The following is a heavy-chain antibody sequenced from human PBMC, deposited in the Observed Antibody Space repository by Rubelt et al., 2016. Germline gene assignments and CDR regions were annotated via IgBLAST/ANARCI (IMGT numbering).Heavy chain of an antibody. V-gene: IGHV3-48*02. CDR2: ISSSSDAI. Sequence: GKGLEWVSYISSSSDAIYYADSVKGRFTISRDNAKNSLYLQMNSLRDEDTAVYYCATDRDNGAPADFWGLGALVTVSS. D-gene: IGHD2-8*01. J-gene: IGHJ4*02. CDR3: ATDRDNGAPADF.